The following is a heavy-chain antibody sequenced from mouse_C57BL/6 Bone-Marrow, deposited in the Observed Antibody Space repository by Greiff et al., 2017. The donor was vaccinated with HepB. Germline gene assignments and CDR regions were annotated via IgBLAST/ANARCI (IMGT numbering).Heavy chain of an antibody. V-gene: IGHV1-15*01. J-gene: IGHJ2*01. CDR3: TRRLGPGPDY. Sequence: SGAELVRPGASVTLSCKASGYTFTDYEMHWVKQTPVHGLEWIGAIDPETGGTAYNQKFKGKAILTADKSSSTAYMELRSLTSEDSAVYYCTRRLGPGPDYWGQGTTLTVSS. CDR2: IDPETGGT. CDR1: GYTFTDYE. D-gene: IGHD4-1*01.